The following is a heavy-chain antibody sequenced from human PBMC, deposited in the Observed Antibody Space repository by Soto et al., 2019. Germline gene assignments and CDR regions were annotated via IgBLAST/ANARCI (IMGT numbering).Heavy chain of an antibody. D-gene: IGHD2-21*02. V-gene: IGHV4-59*01. CDR3: ARGWGGHFPY. Sequence: PSETLSLTCTVSGGSISSYYWSWIRQPPGKGLEWIGYSYYTGSTNYNPSLKSRVTISVDTSKNQFSLKLSSVTAADTAVYYCARGWGGHFPYWGQGTLVTVSS. CDR2: SYYTGST. CDR1: GGSISSYY. J-gene: IGHJ4*02.